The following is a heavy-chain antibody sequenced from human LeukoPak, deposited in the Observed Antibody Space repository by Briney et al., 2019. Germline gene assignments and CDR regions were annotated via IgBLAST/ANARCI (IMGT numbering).Heavy chain of an antibody. J-gene: IGHJ6*02. CDR1: GGSISSQY. CDR3: ARIPAVRENYGMDV. Sequence: PSETLSLTCTVSGGSISSQYWSWIRQPPGKGLEWIGYISYSGSTSYNPSLKSRVTISVDTSKNQFSLKLSSVTAADTAVYYCARIPAVRENYGMDVWGQGTTVTVSS. V-gene: IGHV4-59*11. D-gene: IGHD3-10*01. CDR2: ISYSGST.